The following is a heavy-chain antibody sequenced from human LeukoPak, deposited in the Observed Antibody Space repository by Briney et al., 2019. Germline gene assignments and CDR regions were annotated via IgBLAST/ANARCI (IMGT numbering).Heavy chain of an antibody. CDR2: ISSDRSIQ. Sequence: PGGSLRLSCAASGFTFSNYAMHWVRQAPGKGLEWVALISSDRSIQYYTDSVKGRFTISRDNAKNTLHLQMNSLRVEDTAVYYCVRGYTIGPGGYWGQGTLVTVSS. CDR1: GFTFSNYA. CDR3: VRGYTIGPGGY. D-gene: IGHD3-16*02. J-gene: IGHJ4*02. V-gene: IGHV3-30*04.